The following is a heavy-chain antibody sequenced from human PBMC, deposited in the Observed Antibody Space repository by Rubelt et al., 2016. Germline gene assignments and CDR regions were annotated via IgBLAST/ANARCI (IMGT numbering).Heavy chain of an antibody. CDR1: GASMSDFR. CDR3: ARGIVGATRSSDYGMDV. D-gene: IGHD1-26*01. CDR2: AFSNGNT. J-gene: IGHJ6*02. V-gene: IGHV4-4*07. Sequence: QVQLQESGPGLVKPSETLSLTCTVFGASMSDFRVSWIRQSAAKGLEWIGRAFSNGNTMYNPSLERRVTVSVDTSKKQFSLTLTSVTAAETAVYYCARGIVGATRSSDYGMDVWGQGTTVTVSS.